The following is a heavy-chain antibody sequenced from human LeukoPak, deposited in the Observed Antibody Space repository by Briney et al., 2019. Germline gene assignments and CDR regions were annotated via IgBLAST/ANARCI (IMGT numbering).Heavy chain of an antibody. V-gene: IGHV4-59*01. D-gene: IGHD2-2*02. J-gene: IGHJ4*02. Sequence: PSETLSLTCTVSGGSISGYYWSWVRQPPGKGLEWIGYIYYTGSTNSSPSLKSRVTMSVDTSKNHFSLNLSSVTAADTAVYYCARYHCSTTTCYNFDYWGRGTLVTVSS. CDR2: IYYTGST. CDR3: ARYHCSTTTCYNFDY. CDR1: GGSISGYY.